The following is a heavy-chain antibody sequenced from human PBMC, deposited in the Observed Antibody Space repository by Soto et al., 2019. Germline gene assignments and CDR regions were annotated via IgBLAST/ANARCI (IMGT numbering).Heavy chain of an antibody. J-gene: IGHJ4*02. CDR2: IYWDDNK. CDR3: VAVAGTSKAAFDY. V-gene: IGHV2-5*02. D-gene: IGHD6-19*01. CDR1: GFSLSTSGVG. Sequence: QITLKESGPTLVKPTQTLTPTCTLSGFSLSTSGVGVGWIRQPPGKALEWLALIYWDDNKRYSPSLKSRLNLPTHTSKNQVVLKLTKMNPVNTATYYCVAVAGTSKAAFDYWGQGTLVTVSS.